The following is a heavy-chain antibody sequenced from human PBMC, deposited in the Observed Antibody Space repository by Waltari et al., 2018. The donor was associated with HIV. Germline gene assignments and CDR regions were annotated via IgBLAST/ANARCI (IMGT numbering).Heavy chain of an antibody. D-gene: IGHD3-22*01. CDR3: ARDREYYDSSGYYLGFVGFDY. CDR2: ISSSSRTI. J-gene: IGHJ4*02. CDR1: GFTFSSYS. V-gene: IGHV3-48*02. Sequence: EVQLVESGGGLVQPGGSLRLSCAASGFTFSSYSMNWVRQAPGKGREWVSYISSSSRTIYYADSVKGRFTISRDNAKNSLYLQMNSLRDEDTAVYYCARDREYYDSSGYYLGFVGFDYWGQGTLVTVSS.